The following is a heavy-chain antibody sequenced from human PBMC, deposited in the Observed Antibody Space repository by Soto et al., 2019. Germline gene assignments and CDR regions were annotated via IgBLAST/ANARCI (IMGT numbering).Heavy chain of an antibody. J-gene: IGHJ2*01. V-gene: IGHV1-69*13. CDR2: IIPIFGTA. D-gene: IGHD2-2*01. Sequence: GASVKVSCKASGGTFSSYAISWVRQAPGQGLEWMGGIIPIFGTANYAQKFQGRVTITADESTSTAYMELGSLRSEDTAVYYCARRKVGDSSTSFLYWYFDLWGRGTLVTVSS. CDR3: ARRKVGDSSTSFLYWYFDL. CDR1: GGTFSSYA.